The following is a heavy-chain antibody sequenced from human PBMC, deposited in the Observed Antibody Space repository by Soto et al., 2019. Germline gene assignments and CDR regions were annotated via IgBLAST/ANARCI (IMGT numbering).Heavy chain of an antibody. J-gene: IGHJ4*02. CDR2: SSNSGSFT. CDR1: GFTLIDHY. V-gene: IGHV3-11*06. CDR3: VRSGDNYNLLDY. D-gene: IGHD1-1*01. Sequence: PGGSLRLSCAASGFTLIDHYMSWIRQAPGQGLEWIGYSSNSGSFTRYADSVKGRFSISRDNAKNSLYLQINSLRGDDTAIYYCVRSGDNYNLLDYWGQGTPVTVSS.